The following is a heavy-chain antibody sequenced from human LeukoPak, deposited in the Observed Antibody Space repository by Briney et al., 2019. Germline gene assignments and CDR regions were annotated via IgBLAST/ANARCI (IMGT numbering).Heavy chain of an antibody. V-gene: IGHV3-21*01. CDR3: ARDQAVAPFDYGMDV. CDR2: ISSSSSYI. Sequence: GGSLRLSCAASGFTFSSYSMNWVRQAPGKGLEWVSSISSSSSYIYYADSVKGRFTISRDNAKNSLYLQMNSLRAEDTAVYYRARDQAVAPFDYGMDVWGQGTTVTVSS. D-gene: IGHD6-19*01. J-gene: IGHJ6*02. CDR1: GFTFSSYS.